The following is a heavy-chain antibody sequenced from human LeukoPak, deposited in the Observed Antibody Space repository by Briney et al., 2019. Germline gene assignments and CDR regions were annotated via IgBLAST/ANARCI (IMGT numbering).Heavy chain of an antibody. V-gene: IGHV4-59*01. CDR3: ARGYGNFDY. CDR1: GASISSYY. Sequence: SETLSLTCTVSGASISSYYWSWIRQPPGKGLEWIGYIYYSRSTNYKPSLKSRITISVDTSKNQFSLNLSSVTAADTAVYYCARGYGNFDYWGQGTLVTVSS. J-gene: IGHJ4*02. CDR2: IYYSRST. D-gene: IGHD4-17*01.